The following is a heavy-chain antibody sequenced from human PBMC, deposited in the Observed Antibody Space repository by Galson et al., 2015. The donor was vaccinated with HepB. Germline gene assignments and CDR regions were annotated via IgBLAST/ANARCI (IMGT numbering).Heavy chain of an antibody. CDR2: ISSSSSYI. V-gene: IGHV3-21*01. CDR1: GFTFSSCS. J-gene: IGHJ6*02. Sequence: SLRLSCAASGFTFSSCSMNWVRQAPGKGLEWVSSISSSSSYIYYADSVKGRFTISRDNAKNSLYLQMNSLRAEDTAVYYCAREGDSSGWYARYYHMDVWGQGTTVTVSS. CDR3: AREGDSSGWYARYYHMDV. D-gene: IGHD6-19*01.